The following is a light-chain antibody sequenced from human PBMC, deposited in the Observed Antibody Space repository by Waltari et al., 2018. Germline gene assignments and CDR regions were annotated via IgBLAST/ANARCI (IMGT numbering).Light chain of an antibody. J-gene: IGKJ2*01. CDR1: QSLVHSDGNTY. V-gene: IGKV2-30*02. CDR3: LQSTHRPFT. Sequence: DVVMTQSPPPLPATLGQPASTSCSSRQSLVHSDGNTYLHWFQQRPGQSPRRLIYKVSNRESGVPDRFSGSGSGTDFTLKISRVEAEDVGIYYCLQSTHRPFTFGQGTKLEIK. CDR2: KVS.